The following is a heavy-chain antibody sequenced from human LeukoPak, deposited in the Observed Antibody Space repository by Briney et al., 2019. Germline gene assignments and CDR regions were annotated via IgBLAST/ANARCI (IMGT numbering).Heavy chain of an antibody. CDR1: GFTFSSYN. D-gene: IGHD6-13*01. V-gene: IGHV3-48*01. CDR3: ARVVSSWQRNWFDP. Sequence: GGSLRLSCAASGFTFSSYNMNWVRQAPGKGLEWVSYISSTSSTIYYTDSLKGRFTISRDNAKNSLYLQMNSLRVEDTAAYYCARVVSSWQRNWFDPWGQGTLVTVSS. J-gene: IGHJ5*02. CDR2: ISSTSSTI.